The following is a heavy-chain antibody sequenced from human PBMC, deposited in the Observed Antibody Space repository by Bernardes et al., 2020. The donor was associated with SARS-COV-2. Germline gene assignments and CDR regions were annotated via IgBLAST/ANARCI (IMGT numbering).Heavy chain of an antibody. V-gene: IGHV2-5*02. CDR2: IYWDDDK. D-gene: IGHD6-13*01. CDR1: EFSLSPSGVA. J-gene: IGHJ5*02. Sequence: SGTTLSKPTQTLALTCPFSEFSLSPSGVAVGWIRQPPGKALEWLAFIYWDDDKRYNPSLKSSLTITKDTSKNQVVLTMTNMDPVDTATYYCAHRPPTLYSSAWWYSWFDPWGQGTLVTVSS. CDR3: AHRPPTLYSSAWWYSWFDP.